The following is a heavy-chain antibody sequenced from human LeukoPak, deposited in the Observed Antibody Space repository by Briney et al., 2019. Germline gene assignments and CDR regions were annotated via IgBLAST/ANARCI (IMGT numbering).Heavy chain of an antibody. CDR3: PREASTSAFAIDP. V-gene: IGHV3-30-3*01. Sequence: GRSLRLSCAASGFTFSSYAMHWVRQAPGKGLEWVAVISYDGSNKYYADSVKGRFTISRDNSKNTLYLQMNSLRAEDTAVYYRPREASTSAFAIDPWGQGSLATVSS. CDR1: GFTFSSYA. CDR2: ISYDGSNK. D-gene: IGHD2-21*01. J-gene: IGHJ5*02.